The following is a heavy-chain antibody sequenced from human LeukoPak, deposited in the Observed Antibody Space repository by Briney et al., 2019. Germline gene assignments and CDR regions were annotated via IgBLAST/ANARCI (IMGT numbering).Heavy chain of an antibody. CDR1: GYTFTSYG. CDR2: INPNSGGT. V-gene: IGHV1-2*06. J-gene: IGHJ4*02. CDR3: ARGIGYGDYETRYFDY. D-gene: IGHD4-17*01. Sequence: GASVKVSCKASGYTFTSYGISWVRQAPGQGLEWMGRINPNSGGTNYAQKFQGRVTMTRDTSISTAYMELSRLRSDDTAVYYCARGIGYGDYETRYFDYWGQGTLVTVSS.